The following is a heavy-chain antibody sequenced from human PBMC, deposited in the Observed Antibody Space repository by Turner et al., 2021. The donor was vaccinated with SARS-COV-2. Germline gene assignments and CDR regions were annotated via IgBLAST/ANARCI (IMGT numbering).Heavy chain of an antibody. CDR3: ARDQGFLLEWEISYYYYMDV. CDR1: VGPTSSGSYN. J-gene: IGHJ6*03. D-gene: IGHD3-3*01. Sequence: QVQLQESGPGLVKPSRTLSPTCPVPVGPTSSGSYNWGWIRQPAGKGLEWIGRIYTSGSTNYNPSLKSRVTISVDTSKNQFSLKLSSVTAADTAVYYCARDQGFLLEWEISYYYYMDVWGKGTTVTVSS. V-gene: IGHV4-61*02. CDR2: IYTSGST.